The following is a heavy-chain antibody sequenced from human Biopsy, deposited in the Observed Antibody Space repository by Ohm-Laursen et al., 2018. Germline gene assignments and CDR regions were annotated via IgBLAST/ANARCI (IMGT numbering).Heavy chain of an antibody. J-gene: IGHJ6*02. CDR2: IVAFFGTV. V-gene: IGHV1-69*05. Sequence: SVKVSCKFSGGSFSNYAISWVRQAPGQGLEWMGGIVAFFGTVKYAQRFQGRLTISTDRSTDTAYMELSSLTSEDTAVFYCASQTPRNPDILTGAFHYDMAVWGQGTTVTVSS. D-gene: IGHD3-9*01. CDR3: ASQTPRNPDILTGAFHYDMAV. CDR1: GGSFSNYA.